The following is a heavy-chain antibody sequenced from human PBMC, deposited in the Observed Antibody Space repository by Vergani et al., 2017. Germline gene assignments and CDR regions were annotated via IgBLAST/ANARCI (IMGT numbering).Heavy chain of an antibody. CDR2: ISSSSSTI. V-gene: IGHV3-48*02. CDR1: GFTFSSSS. Sequence: EVQLVESGGGLVQPGGSLRLSCAASGFTFSSSSMNWVRPAPGTGLEWVSYISSSSSTIYYADSVKGRFTISRDNAKNSLYLQMNSLRDEDTAVYYCAVFRRGYWGQGTLVTVSS. J-gene: IGHJ4*02. CDR3: AVFRRGY.